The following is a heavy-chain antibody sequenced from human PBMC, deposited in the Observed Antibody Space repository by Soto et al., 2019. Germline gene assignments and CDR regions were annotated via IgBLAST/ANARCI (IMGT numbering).Heavy chain of an antibody. CDR2: IFHTGST. CDR1: GAAISSGDSY. V-gene: IGHV4-31*11. D-gene: IGHD2-2*01. Sequence: QVQLQESGPGLVKPSQTLSLTCAVSGAAISSGDSYWSWIRQRPGKGLEWLGYIFHTGSTYYNPSLKSRVTSSLVSSKNQFSLKLTAATAANTAVYFCAREPYCTSATCFIHFDSWGQGSLVTVSS. J-gene: IGHJ4*02. CDR3: AREPYCTSATCFIHFDS.